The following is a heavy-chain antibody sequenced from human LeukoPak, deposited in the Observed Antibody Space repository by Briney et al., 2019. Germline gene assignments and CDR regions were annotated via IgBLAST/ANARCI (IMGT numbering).Heavy chain of an antibody. V-gene: IGHV5-51*01. Sequence: RGESLKISYKGSGYSFTSYWIGWVRQMPGKGLEWMGIIYPGDSDTRYSPSFQGQVTISADKSISTAYLQWSSLKASDTAMYYCARRGYCSSTSCYTADWFDPWGQGTLVTVSS. D-gene: IGHD2-2*01. CDR2: IYPGDSDT. CDR1: GYSFTSYW. CDR3: ARRGYCSSTSCYTADWFDP. J-gene: IGHJ5*02.